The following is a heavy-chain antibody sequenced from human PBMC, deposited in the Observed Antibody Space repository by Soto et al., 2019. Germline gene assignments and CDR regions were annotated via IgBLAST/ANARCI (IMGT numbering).Heavy chain of an antibody. J-gene: IGHJ4*02. V-gene: IGHV1-46*01. Sequence: ASVKVSCKASGYTFTSYYMHWVRQAPGQGLEWMGIINPSGGSTSYAQKLQGRVTMTRDTSTSTVYIEQSSLRTEDTAVYYCARDGYGRTDYFDYWGQGTLVTVSS. CDR3: ARDGYGRTDYFDY. CDR1: GYTFTSYY. D-gene: IGHD5-12*01. CDR2: INPSGGST.